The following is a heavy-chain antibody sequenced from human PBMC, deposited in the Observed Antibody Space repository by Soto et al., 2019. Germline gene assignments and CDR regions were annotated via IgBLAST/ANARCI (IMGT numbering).Heavy chain of an antibody. J-gene: IGHJ6*02. CDR3: TRGRQYYQYAMDV. V-gene: IGHV1-46*03. CDR1: GYTFTDYF. Sequence: QVQEVQSGAEVKKPGASVRISCKASGYTFTDYFIHWVRQAPGQGLEWMGRINPSGGSTTKAQKFQGRITMTGDTSTSTAYMELSSLRSDDTAVYYCTRGRQYYQYAMDVWGQGTTVTVSS. CDR2: INPSGGST.